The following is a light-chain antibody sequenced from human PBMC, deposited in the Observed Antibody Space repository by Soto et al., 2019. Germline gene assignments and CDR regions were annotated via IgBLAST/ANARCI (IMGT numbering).Light chain of an antibody. CDR1: QSVSSNY. CDR3: QQYNNWPPT. V-gene: IGKV3-20*01. Sequence: EIVLTQSPGTLSFSPGERATLSCSASQSVSSNYLAWYQQKPGQGPRLLIYGASNRATGIPERFSGSGSGTDFTLTISRLEPEDFAVYYCQQYNNWPPTFGGGTKVDIK. J-gene: IGKJ4*01. CDR2: GAS.